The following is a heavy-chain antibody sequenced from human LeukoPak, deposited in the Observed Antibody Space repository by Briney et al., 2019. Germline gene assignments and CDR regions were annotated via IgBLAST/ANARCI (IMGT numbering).Heavy chain of an antibody. CDR3: ARGQDVSWFGELLFY. J-gene: IGHJ4*02. V-gene: IGHV3-74*01. CDR1: GFTFNNYW. CDR2: INPDGTVT. Sequence: GGSLRLSCAASGFTFNNYWMHWVRQAPGKGLVWVSPINPDGTVTTYADSVKGRFTISRDNAKNTLYLQMNSLRAEDTAVYYCARGQDVSWFGELLFYWGQGTLVTVSS. D-gene: IGHD3-10*01.